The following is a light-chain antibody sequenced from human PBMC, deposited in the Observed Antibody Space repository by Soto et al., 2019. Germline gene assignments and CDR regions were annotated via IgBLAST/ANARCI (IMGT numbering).Light chain of an antibody. Sequence: DVQMTQSPSSLSASVGDRVTITCRASQGIAPYLAWFQQKPGKVPKLLIYAASTLQPGVPSRFSGSGSGTDFTLTISSLQPEDVGTYYCQKYNSAPLTFGGGTKVEIK. CDR3: QKYNSAPLT. J-gene: IGKJ4*01. CDR2: AAS. V-gene: IGKV1-27*01. CDR1: QGIAPY.